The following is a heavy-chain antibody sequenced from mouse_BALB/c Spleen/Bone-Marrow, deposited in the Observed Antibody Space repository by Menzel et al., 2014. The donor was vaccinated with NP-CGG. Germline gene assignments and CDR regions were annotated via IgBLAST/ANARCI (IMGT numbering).Heavy chain of an antibody. D-gene: IGHD2-14*01. J-gene: IGHJ3*01. CDR3: TLHRFPPPWFAY. CDR1: GFNIKDYY. V-gene: IGHV14-4*02. CDR2: IDPENGDT. Sequence: EVKLVESGAELVRSGASVKLSCTASGFNIKDYYMHWVKQRPEQGLEWIGWIDPENGDTEYAPKFQGKATMTADTSSNTAYLQLSSLTSEDTAVYYCTLHRFPPPWFAYWGQGTLVTVSA.